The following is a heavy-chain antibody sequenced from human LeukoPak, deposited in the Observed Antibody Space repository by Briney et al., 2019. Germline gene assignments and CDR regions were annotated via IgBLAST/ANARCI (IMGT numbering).Heavy chain of an antibody. CDR1: GFTFSSYA. CDR3: ASIAVAGTGN. J-gene: IGHJ4*02. Sequence: PGGSQRLSCAASGFTFSSYAMHWVRQAPGKGLEWVAVISYDGSNKHYADSVKGRFTISRDNSKNTLYLQMNSLRAEDTAVYYCASIAVAGTGNWGQGTLVTVSS. V-gene: IGHV3-30-3*01. CDR2: ISYDGSNK. D-gene: IGHD6-19*01.